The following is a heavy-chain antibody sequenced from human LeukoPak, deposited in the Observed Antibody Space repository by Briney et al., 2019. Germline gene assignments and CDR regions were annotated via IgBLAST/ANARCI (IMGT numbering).Heavy chain of an antibody. J-gene: IGHJ4*02. Sequence: GGSLRLSCVASGFTISGAWMSWVRQVPGKGLEWIGHIRSRTDGGTTDYAAPVKSRFTISRDNSKNTLYLQMNSLKTEDTAVYYCTTGYSSSWSYWGQGTLVTVSS. D-gene: IGHD6-13*01. CDR1: GFTISGAW. V-gene: IGHV3-15*01. CDR3: TTGYSSSWSY. CDR2: IRSRTDGGTT.